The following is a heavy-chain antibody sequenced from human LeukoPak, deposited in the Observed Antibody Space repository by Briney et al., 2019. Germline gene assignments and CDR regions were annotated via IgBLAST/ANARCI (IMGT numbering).Heavy chain of an antibody. V-gene: IGHV3-23*01. CDR2: ISGSGGST. D-gene: IGHD2-15*01. Sequence: GGSLRLSCAASGFTFSSYAMSWVRQAPGKGLEWVSAISGSGGSTYYADSVKGRFTISRDNSKNTLYLQMISLRAEDTAVYYCAKDRVVVAATVTAFDYWGQGTLVTVSS. CDR1: GFTFSSYA. CDR3: AKDRVVVAATVTAFDY. J-gene: IGHJ4*02.